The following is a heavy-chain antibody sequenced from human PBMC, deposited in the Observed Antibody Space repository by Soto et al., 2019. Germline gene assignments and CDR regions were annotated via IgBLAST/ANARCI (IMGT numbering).Heavy chain of an antibody. J-gene: IGHJ5*02. V-gene: IGHV1-3*01. CDR2: INAGNGNT. D-gene: IGHD6-13*01. CDR1: GYTFTSYA. CDR3: ARGCIAAGLSWFGH. Sequence: ASVKVSCKASGYTFTSYAMHWVRQAPGQRLEWMGWINAGNGNTKYSQKFQGRVTITRDTSESTAYLELSSLRSEDTAVYYCARGCIAAGLSWFGHWGQGTLVTVSS.